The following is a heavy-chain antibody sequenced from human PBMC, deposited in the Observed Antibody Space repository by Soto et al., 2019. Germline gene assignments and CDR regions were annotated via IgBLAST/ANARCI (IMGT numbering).Heavy chain of an antibody. CDR3: TKDTPWHSSSWYYFDY. Sequence: PGGSLRLSCAASGFTFSNAWMSWVRQAPGKGLEWVGRIKSKTDGGTTDYAAPVKGRFTISRDDSKNTLYLQMNSLKTEDTAVYYCTKDTPWHSSSWYYFDYCGQGTLVTVYS. CDR2: IKSKTDGGTT. J-gene: IGHJ4*02. V-gene: IGHV3-15*01. D-gene: IGHD6-13*01. CDR1: GFTFSNAW.